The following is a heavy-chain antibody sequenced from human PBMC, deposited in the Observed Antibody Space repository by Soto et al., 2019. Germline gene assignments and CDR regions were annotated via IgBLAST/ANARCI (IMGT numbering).Heavy chain of an antibody. CDR3: AREPQLVDYYYYYMDV. J-gene: IGHJ6*03. CDR1: GCTFSSYA. D-gene: IGHD6-13*01. CDR2: INAGNGNT. Sequence: GASVKVSCKASGCTFSSYAMHWVRQAPGQRLEWMGWINAGNGNTKYSQKFQGRVTITRDTSASTAYMELSSLRSEDTAVYYCAREPQLVDYYYYYMDVWGKGTTVTVSS. V-gene: IGHV1-3*01.